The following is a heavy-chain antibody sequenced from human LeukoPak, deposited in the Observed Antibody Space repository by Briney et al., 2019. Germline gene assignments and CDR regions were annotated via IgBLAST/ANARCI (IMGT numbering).Heavy chain of an antibody. Sequence: SRGSLRLSCAAPRVTLSSYAMSSVRQAPGKGLEWVSVIYIGGSTYSSDTVKGPFTISRDNSKNTVYLQMNSLRAEDTAVYYCARTIGDYYYGSGSYYNVFADYWGQGTLVTVSS. V-gene: IGHV3-53*01. CDR2: IYIGGST. CDR3: ARTIGDYYYGSGSYYNVFADY. D-gene: IGHD3-10*01. CDR1: RVTLSSYA. J-gene: IGHJ4*02.